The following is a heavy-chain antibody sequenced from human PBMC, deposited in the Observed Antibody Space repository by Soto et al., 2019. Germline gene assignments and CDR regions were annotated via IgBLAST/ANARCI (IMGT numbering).Heavy chain of an antibody. J-gene: IGHJ6*02. V-gene: IGHV4-59*01. CDR1: GDSINTYY. CDR2: IYYTGTT. D-gene: IGHD3-10*01. CDR3: ARDRFGDYGMDV. Sequence: PSETLSLTCTVSGDSINTYYWSWIRQPPGKGLEWVGHIYYTGTTNYNPSLESRVHMSVDTSKNQISLKLNSVTAADTAVYYCARDRFGDYGMDVWGQGTAVTVSS.